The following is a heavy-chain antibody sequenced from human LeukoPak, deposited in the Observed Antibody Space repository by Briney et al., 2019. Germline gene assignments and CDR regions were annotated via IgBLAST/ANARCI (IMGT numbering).Heavy chain of an antibody. CDR1: GNSISSGDYY. Sequence: PSETLSLTCTVSGNSISSGDYYWSWIRQPAGKGLEWIGRIYTSGSTNYNPSLKSRVTISVDTSKNQFSLKLSSVTAADTAVYYCASQTPRIAAAGNWFDPWGQGTLVTVSS. J-gene: IGHJ5*02. CDR3: ASQTPRIAAAGNWFDP. D-gene: IGHD6-13*01. CDR2: IYTSGST. V-gene: IGHV4-61*02.